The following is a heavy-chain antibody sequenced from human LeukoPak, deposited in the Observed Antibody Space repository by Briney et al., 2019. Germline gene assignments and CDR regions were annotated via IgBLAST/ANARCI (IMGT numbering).Heavy chain of an antibody. D-gene: IGHD3-10*01. CDR3: ARSITMVRGVLDY. Sequence: SETLSLTCAVYGGSFSGYYWSWIRQPPGKGLEWIGEINHSGSTNYNPSLKSRVTISVDTSKNQFSLKLSSVTAADTAVYYCARSITMVRGVLDYWGQGTLVTVSS. V-gene: IGHV4-34*01. CDR2: INHSGST. J-gene: IGHJ4*02. CDR1: GGSFSGYY.